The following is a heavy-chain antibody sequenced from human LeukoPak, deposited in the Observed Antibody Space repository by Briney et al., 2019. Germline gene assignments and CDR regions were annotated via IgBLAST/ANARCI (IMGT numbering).Heavy chain of an antibody. Sequence: SGTLSLTCTVSGGSISSSSYYWAWIRQPPGKGLEWIGSIHYSGSTYYNPSLKSRVTMSVDTSKNQFSLKLSSVTAADTAVYSCARDTYYYDSSGYYYFDYWGQGTLVTVSS. J-gene: IGHJ4*02. CDR1: GGSISSSSYY. D-gene: IGHD3-22*01. CDR2: IHYSGST. CDR3: ARDTYYYDSSGYYYFDY. V-gene: IGHV4-39*07.